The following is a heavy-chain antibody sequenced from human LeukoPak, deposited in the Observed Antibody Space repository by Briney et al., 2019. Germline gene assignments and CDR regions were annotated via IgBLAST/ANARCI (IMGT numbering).Heavy chain of an antibody. V-gene: IGHV3-30-3*01. D-gene: IGHD4-17*01. CDR3: ARQTTVTTDAWDGFDY. J-gene: IGHJ4*02. CDR1: GFTFNDYA. Sequence: GGSLRLSCAASGFTFNDYAMYWVRQAPGKGLEWVTLISYDGYDKSYADSVRGRFTISRDNSRNTLYLQMDSLRAEDTAVYYCARQTTVTTDAWDGFDYWGQGTLVTVSS. CDR2: ISYDGYDK.